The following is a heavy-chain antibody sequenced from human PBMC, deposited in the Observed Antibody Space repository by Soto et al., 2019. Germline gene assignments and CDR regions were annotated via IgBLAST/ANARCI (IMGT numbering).Heavy chain of an antibody. CDR2: MYNSGNY. Sequence: QVQLQESGPGLVKPSETLSLTCTVSGGSVSSGYYYWSWIRQPPGKGLEWIGYMYNSGNYDYNPSLKSRVTISVDTSKNQYSLKLNSVTAADTAVYYCACGSSASAYIDYWGQGTLVTVSS. V-gene: IGHV4-61*01. CDR3: ACGSSASAYIDY. CDR1: GGSVSSGYYY. J-gene: IGHJ4*02. D-gene: IGHD6-19*01.